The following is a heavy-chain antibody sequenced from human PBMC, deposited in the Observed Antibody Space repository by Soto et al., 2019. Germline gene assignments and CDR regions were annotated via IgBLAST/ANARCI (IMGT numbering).Heavy chain of an antibody. CDR2: ISSSSTI. D-gene: IGHD3-22*01. V-gene: IGHV3-48*02. CDR3: ARDLYDSSGHP. CDR1: GFTFSSYS. J-gene: IGHJ5*02. Sequence: GGSLRLSCAASGFTFSSYSMNWVRQAPGKGLEWVSYISSSSTIYYADSVKGRFTISRDNAKNSLYLQMNSLRDEDTAVYYCARDLYDSSGHPWGQGTLVTVSS.